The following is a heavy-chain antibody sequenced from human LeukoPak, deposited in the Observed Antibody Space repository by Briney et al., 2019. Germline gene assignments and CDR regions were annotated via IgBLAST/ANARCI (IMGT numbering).Heavy chain of an antibody. V-gene: IGHV4-59*01. CDR1: GGAISSYY. CDR3: ARVNEIAAAGTRRHYYGMDV. CDR2: IDYSGST. D-gene: IGHD6-13*01. Sequence: SEALSLTCTVSGGAISSYYWSWIRQPPGKGLEWFGDIDYSGSTNYNPSLKSRVTISVDTSKNQFSLKLSSVTAADTAVYYCARVNEIAAAGTRRHYYGMDVWGQGTTVTVSS. J-gene: IGHJ6*02.